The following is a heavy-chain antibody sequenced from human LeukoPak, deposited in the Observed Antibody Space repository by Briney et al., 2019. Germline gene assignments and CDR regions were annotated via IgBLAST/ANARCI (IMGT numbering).Heavy chain of an antibody. D-gene: IGHD2-21*01. CDR1: GYTLIAYY. CDR2: LNPNSGAT. J-gene: IGHJ4*02. CDR3: ARGDGVVVIAYY. V-gene: IGHV1-2*02. Sequence: ASVKVSCKASGYTLIAYYIHWVRQAPGQGREWMGWLNPNSGATVHAQKFQGRVTMTRDTSINTAYMELTSLRSDDTAVYYCARGDGVVVIAYYWGQGTLVTVSS.